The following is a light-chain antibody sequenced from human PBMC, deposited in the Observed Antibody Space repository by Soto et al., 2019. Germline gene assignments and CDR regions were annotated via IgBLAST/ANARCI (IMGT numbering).Light chain of an antibody. J-gene: IGLJ1*01. CDR3: AGWDDRLNGSV. CDR1: SSNIGSYT. CDR2: SNH. Sequence: QPVLTQPPSASGTPGQTVTVSCSGSSSNIGSYTVNWYQQLPGTAPKLVIYSNHQRPSGVPDRFSGSKSGTSASLAISGLQSEDEADYYCAGWDDRLNGSVFGSGTKVTVL. V-gene: IGLV1-44*01.